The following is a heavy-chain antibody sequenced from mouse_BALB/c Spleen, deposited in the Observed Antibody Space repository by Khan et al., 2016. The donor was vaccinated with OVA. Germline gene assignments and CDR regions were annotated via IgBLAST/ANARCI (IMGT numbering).Heavy chain of an antibody. CDR1: GYTFTSYW. V-gene: IGHV1-7*01. CDR2: INPSTGYT. CDR3: ANHGSSSAWLTY. D-gene: IGHD1-1*01. J-gene: IGHJ3*01. Sequence: VQLQESGAELAKPGASVKMSCKASGYTFTSYWMHWVKQRPGQGLDWIGYINPSTGYTEYNQRFKDKATLTADKSSSTAYMQLSSLTSEESAVYYCANHGSSSAWLTYWGQGTLVTVSA.